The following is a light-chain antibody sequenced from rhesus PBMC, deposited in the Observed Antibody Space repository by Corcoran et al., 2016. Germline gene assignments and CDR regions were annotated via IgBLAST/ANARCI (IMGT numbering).Light chain of an antibody. CDR2: RAT. CDR1: QGISNW. J-gene: IGKJ1*01. Sequence: DIQMTQSPSSLSASVGDRVTITCRASQGISNWLAWYQQKPGKAPKLLIYRATNLEKGVPSRFSGRGSWTDFTLTISSLQPEDIATYYCQQHENSPWTFGQGTKVEIK. V-gene: IGKV1-69*01. CDR3: QQHENSPWT.